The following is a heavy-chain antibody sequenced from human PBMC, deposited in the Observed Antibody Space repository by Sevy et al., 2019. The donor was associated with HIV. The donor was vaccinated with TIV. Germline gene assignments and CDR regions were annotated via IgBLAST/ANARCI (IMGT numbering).Heavy chain of an antibody. J-gene: IGHJ4*02. V-gene: IGHV3-48*02. Sequence: GGSLRLSCAASGFAFSSYSMNWVSQAPGKGLEWVSYISNISRTIYYADSVRGRFTISRDNAKNSLYLQMNSLRDEDTAVYYCATPFHYSSQFDCWGQGTLVTVSS. CDR2: ISNISRTI. CDR3: ATPFHYSSQFDC. CDR1: GFAFSSYS. D-gene: IGHD4-4*01.